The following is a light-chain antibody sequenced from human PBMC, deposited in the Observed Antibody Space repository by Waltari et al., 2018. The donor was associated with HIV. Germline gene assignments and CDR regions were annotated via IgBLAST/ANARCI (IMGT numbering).Light chain of an antibody. CDR1: SSYIGGYNY. Sequence: QSALTQPPSASGSPGQSVTISCPGTSSYIGGYNYVPWYQQHPGKAPKLIMTEVTNRYSGDPDRLSGSKSGNTASLTVSGLKAEDEAHYYCSSYSPTNKFYGLFGEGTTLTVL. J-gene: IGLJ2*01. V-gene: IGLV2-8*01. CDR2: EVT. CDR3: SSYSPTNKFYGL.